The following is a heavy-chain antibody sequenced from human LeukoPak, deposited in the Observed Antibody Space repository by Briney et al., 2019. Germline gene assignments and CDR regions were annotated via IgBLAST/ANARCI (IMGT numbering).Heavy chain of an antibody. CDR3: ARLNTYGDYVGPFDY. J-gene: IGHJ4*02. D-gene: IGHD4-17*01. CDR1: GGSISSDDYY. Sequence: SQTLSLTCTVSGGSISSDDYYWNWIRQPPGKGLEWIAHIYFSGSTYYNPSLESRLTMSLDTSKNQFSLKLTSVTAADTAVYYCARLNTYGDYVGPFDYWGQGTLVTVSS. V-gene: IGHV4-30-4*01. CDR2: IYFSGST.